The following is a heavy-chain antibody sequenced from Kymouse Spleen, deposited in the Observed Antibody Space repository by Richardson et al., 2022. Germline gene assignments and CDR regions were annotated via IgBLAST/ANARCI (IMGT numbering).Heavy chain of an antibody. Sequence: QLQLQESGPGLVKPSETLSLTCTVSGGSISSSSYYWGWIRQPPGKGLEWIGSIYYSGSTYYNPSLKSRVTISVDTSKNQFSLKLSSVTAADTAVYYCARRVTGTTGGYYYYGMDVWGQGTTVTVSS. CDR1: GGSISSSSYY. CDR3: ARRVTGTTGGYYYYGMDV. V-gene: IGHV4-39*01. J-gene: IGHJ6*02. D-gene: IGHD1-7*01. CDR2: IYYSGST.